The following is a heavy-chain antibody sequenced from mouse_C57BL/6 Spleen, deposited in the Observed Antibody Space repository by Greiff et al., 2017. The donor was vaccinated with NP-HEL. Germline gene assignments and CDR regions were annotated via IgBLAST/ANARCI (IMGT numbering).Heavy chain of an antibody. D-gene: IGHD1-1*01. Sequence: VQLQQSGPELVKPGASVKISCKASGYAFSNSWMNWVKQRPGKGLEWIGRIYPGDGDTNYNGKFKGKATLTADKSSSTAYMQLSSLTSEDSAVYFCARLADYYGSTWCYSFDYWGQGTTLTVSS. J-gene: IGHJ2*01. CDR1: GYAFSNSW. CDR3: ARLADYYGSTWCYSFDY. CDR2: IYPGDGDT. V-gene: IGHV1-82*01.